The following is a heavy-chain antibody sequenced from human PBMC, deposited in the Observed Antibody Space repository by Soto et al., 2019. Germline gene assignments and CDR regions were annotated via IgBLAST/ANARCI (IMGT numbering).Heavy chain of an antibody. V-gene: IGHV4-59*01. Sequence: SETLSLTCTVSGGSISSYYWSWIRQPPGKGLEWIGYIYYSGSTNYNPSLKSRVTISVDTSKNQFSLKLSSVTAADTAVYYCAIERRYDFWSGYGVVAFDIWGQGTMVTVSS. CDR1: GGSISSYY. D-gene: IGHD3-3*01. J-gene: IGHJ3*02. CDR3: AIERRYDFWSGYGVVAFDI. CDR2: IYYSGST.